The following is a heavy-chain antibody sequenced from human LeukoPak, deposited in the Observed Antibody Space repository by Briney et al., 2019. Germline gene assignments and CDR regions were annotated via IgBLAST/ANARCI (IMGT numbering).Heavy chain of an antibody. J-gene: IGHJ5*01. CDR1: GFTFSVYA. CDR2: ISDTGGST. D-gene: IGHD5-18*01. CDR3: AKSHSPKYRASFDS. Sequence: GGSLRLSCATSGFTFSVYAMTWVRQAPGKGLEWVSSISDTGGSTYYADSVKGRFTISRGNSKNTLYLLMNELSAEDAAVYSCAKSHSPKYRASFDSCGSGPVVNVSS. V-gene: IGHV3-23*01.